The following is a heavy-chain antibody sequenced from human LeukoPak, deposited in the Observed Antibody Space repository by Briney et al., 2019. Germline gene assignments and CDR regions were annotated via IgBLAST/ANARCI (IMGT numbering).Heavy chain of an antibody. CDR2: IYPGDSDT. Sequence: GESLKISCKGSGYSFTSYWIGWVRQMPGKGLEWMGIIYPGDSDTRYSPSFQGQVTISADKSISTAYLQWSSLKASDTAMYYCARMNTAVPNYYYYGMDVWGQGTTVTVSS. D-gene: IGHD5-18*01. V-gene: IGHV5-51*01. J-gene: IGHJ6*02. CDR3: ARMNTAVPNYYYYGMDV. CDR1: GYSFTSYW.